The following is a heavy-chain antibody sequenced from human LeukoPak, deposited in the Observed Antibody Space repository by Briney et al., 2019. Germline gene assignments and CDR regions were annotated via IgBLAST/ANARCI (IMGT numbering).Heavy chain of an antibody. CDR3: TRVYGSGSYSTYYFEY. V-gene: IGHV3-66*01. CDR1: GFTVSSNY. Sequence: GGSLRLSCVASGFTVSSNYMSWVRQAPGKGLDWVSSIYSGGTTYYADSVKGRFTISRDNSKNTLFLQMNSLRAEDTAVYYCTRVYGSGSYSTYYFEYWGQGTLVTVSS. CDR2: IYSGGTT. J-gene: IGHJ4*02. D-gene: IGHD3-10*01.